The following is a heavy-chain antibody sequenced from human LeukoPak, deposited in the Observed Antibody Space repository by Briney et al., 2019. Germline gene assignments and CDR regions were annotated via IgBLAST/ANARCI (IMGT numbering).Heavy chain of an antibody. Sequence: ASVKVSCKASGGTFSSYAISWVRQAPGQGLEWMGGIIPIFGTANYAQKFQGRVTITTDESTSTAYMELSSLRSEDTAVYYCARAQFKGSGSSYYYYYMDVWGKGTTVTVSS. D-gene: IGHD3-10*01. V-gene: IGHV1-69*05. CDR1: GGTFSSYA. CDR2: IIPIFGTA. CDR3: ARAQFKGSGSSYYYYYMDV. J-gene: IGHJ6*03.